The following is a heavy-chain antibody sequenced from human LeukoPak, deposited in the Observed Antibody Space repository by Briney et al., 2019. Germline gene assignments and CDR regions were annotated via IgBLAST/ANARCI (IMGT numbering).Heavy chain of an antibody. D-gene: IGHD3-3*01. CDR3: ARTYDFGRGPPGDAFDN. CDR1: GFTFTMFG. Sequence: GGSLRLSCAASGFTFTMFGMNWVRQAPGKGPEWVSYIDARSGIVYYADSVQGRFTISRDDAKDSVFLQMNSLRVDDTAVYYCARTYDFGRGPPGDAFDNWGPGTLVTVPS. V-gene: IGHV3-48*01. CDR2: IDARSGIV. J-gene: IGHJ3*02.